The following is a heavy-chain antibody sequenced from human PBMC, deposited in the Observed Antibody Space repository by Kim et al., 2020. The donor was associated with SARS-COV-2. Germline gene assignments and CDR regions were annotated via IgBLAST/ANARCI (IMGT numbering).Heavy chain of an antibody. V-gene: IGHV4-59*01. CDR1: GGSISSYY. J-gene: IGHJ2*01. D-gene: IGHD5-12*01. CDR2: IYYSGST. Sequence: GSLSLTCTVSGGSISSYYWSWIRQPPGKGLEWIGYIYYSGSTNYNPSLKSRVTISVDTSKNQFSLKLSSVTAADTAVYYCARDPRGWLQLTNYCYFDLWGRGTLVTVSS. CDR3: ARDPRGWLQLTNYCYFDL.